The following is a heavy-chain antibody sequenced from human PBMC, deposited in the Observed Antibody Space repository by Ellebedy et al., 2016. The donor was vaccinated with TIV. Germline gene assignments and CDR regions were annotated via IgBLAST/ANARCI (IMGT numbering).Heavy chain of an antibody. CDR3: ARGGYGRPFDC. CDR2: IMQDGSEK. J-gene: IGHJ4*02. CDR1: GFTFSNYW. V-gene: IGHV3-7*03. Sequence: GESLKISCAASGFTFSNYWMKWVRQAPGKGLEWVANIMQDGSEKYYVDSVKGRFTISRDNAKNSLFLQMNSLRVEDTAVYFCARGGYGRPFDCWGQGTLVTVSS. D-gene: IGHD5-12*01.